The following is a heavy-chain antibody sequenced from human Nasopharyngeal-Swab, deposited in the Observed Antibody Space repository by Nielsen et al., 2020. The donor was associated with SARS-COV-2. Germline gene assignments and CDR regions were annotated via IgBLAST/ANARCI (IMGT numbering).Heavy chain of an antibody. D-gene: IGHD3-10*01. V-gene: IGHV4-39*01. CDR1: GGSISSSSYY. CDR3: ARLTVLLWFGEPTYMDV. CDR2: IYYSGST. J-gene: IGHJ6*03. Sequence: SETLSLTCTVSGGSISSSSYYWGWIRQPPGKGLEWIGSIYYSGSTYYNPSLKSRVTISVDTSKNQFSLKLSSVTAADTAVYYCARLTVLLWFGEPTYMDVWGKGTTGTVSS.